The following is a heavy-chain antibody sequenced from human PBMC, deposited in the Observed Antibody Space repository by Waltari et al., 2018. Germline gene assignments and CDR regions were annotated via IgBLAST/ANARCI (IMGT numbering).Heavy chain of an antibody. V-gene: IGHV1-18*01. CDR2: ISAYNGNT. CDR3: ARDTLSSSGGFGFDY. J-gene: IGHJ4*02. CDR1: GYTFTSYG. Sequence: KASGYTFTSYGISWVRQAPGQGLEWMGWISAYNGNTNYAQKLQGRVTMTTDTSTSTAYMELRSLRSDDTAVYYCARDTLSSSGGFGFDYWGQGTLVTVSS. D-gene: IGHD6-6*01.